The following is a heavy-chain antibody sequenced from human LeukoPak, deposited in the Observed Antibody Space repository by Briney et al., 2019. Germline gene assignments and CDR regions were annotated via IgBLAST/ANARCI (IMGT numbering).Heavy chain of an antibody. J-gene: IGHJ4*02. CDR1: GGSISSGDYY. D-gene: IGHD3-22*01. CDR3: ASTGQGDNYDNSGHWENS. CDR2: IYHSGST. V-gene: IGHV4-30-2*01. Sequence: SETLSLTCTVSGGSISSGDYYWSWIRQPPGKGLEWIGYIYHSGSTYYNPSLKSRVTISVDRSKNQFSLKLSSVTAADTAVYYCASTGQGDNYDNSGHWENSWGQGTLVTVSS.